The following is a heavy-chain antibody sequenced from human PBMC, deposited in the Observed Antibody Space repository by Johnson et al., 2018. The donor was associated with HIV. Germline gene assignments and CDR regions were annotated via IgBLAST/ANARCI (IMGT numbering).Heavy chain of an antibody. CDR3: AKGLMFGGVVDAFDV. V-gene: IGHV3-9*01. D-gene: IGHD3-16*01. CDR1: GFTFDDYA. CDR2: ISWNSGNI. J-gene: IGHJ3*01. Sequence: QLVESGGGLVQPGRSLRLSCVASGFTFDDYAMHWVRQAPGKGLEWVAGISWNSGNIGYADSVKGRFTISRDNAKNSLYLQINRLRAEDAALYYCAKGLMFGGVVDAFDVWGQGSKVTVSS.